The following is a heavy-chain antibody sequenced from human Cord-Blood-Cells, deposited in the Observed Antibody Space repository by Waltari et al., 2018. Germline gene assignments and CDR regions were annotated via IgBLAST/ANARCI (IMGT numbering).Heavy chain of an antibody. CDR1: GGSISSSSYY. CDR2: ISYSGST. CDR3: ARRSRSGSYFDY. D-gene: IGHD1-26*01. V-gene: IGHV4-39*01. Sequence: QLQLQESGPGLVKPSETLSLTCTVSGGSISSSSYYWGWIRQPPGKGLEWIGSISYSGSTYYNPSLKSRVTISVDTSKNQFSLKLSSVTAADTAVYYCARRSRSGSYFDYWGQGTLVTVSS. J-gene: IGHJ4*02.